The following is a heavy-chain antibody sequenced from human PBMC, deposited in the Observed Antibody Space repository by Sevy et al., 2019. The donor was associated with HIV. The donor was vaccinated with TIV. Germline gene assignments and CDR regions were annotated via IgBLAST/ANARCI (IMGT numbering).Heavy chain of an antibody. D-gene: IGHD3-22*01. CDR1: RVSFTNPA. CDR2: ISGSGGTK. J-gene: IGHJ1*01. V-gene: IGHV3-23*01. CDR3: AKNHYELVSYFEH. Sequence: GGSLRLSCSTSRVSFTNPAMSWLRQVPGKGLEWVASISGSGGTKYYAGSVRGRFSISRDDSEDTVYLQMSSLRAEDTAVYYCAKNHYELVSYFEHWGQGTLVTVSS.